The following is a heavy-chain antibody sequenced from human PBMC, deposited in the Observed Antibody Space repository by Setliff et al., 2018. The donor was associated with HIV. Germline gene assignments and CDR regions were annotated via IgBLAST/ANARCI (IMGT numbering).Heavy chain of an antibody. J-gene: IGHJ4*02. CDR3: AKVRPQYCNTASCYYFDS. V-gene: IGHV3-23*01. Sequence: GGSLRLSCAPSGFTFSTYAMSWVRQAPGKGLEWVSGISSGGDKTHYADSVRGRFTLSRDNSKNTLYLQMSSQRDEDTALYYCAKVRPQYCNTASCYYFDSWGLGTRVTVSS. CDR1: GFTFSTYA. CDR2: ISSGGDKT. D-gene: IGHD2-2*01.